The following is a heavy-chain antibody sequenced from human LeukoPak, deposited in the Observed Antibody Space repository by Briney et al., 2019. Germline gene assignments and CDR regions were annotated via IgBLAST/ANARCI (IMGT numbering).Heavy chain of an antibody. CDR3: AANSADYNTLGSSYKV. D-gene: IGHD3-10*01. CDR2: ISYSGTT. J-gene: IGHJ4*02. Sequence: SETLSLTCTVSSASISSSPYFWAWIRQSPGKGLEWVATISYSGTTYYNPSLKSRVTISVDTSKNQFSLKVNSVTAADTAVYYCAANSADYNTLGSSYKVWGLGTLVTVSS. CDR1: SASISSSPYF. V-gene: IGHV4-39*01.